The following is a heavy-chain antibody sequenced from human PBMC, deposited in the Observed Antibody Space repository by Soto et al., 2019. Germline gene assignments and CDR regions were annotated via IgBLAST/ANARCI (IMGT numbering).Heavy chain of an antibody. CDR1: GGSISSYY. CDR3: SSPSRASCSGASCYDY. V-gene: IGHV3-73*01. J-gene: IGHJ4*02. D-gene: IGHD2-15*01. CDR2: IRSKANNYAT. Sequence: ETLSLTCTVSGGSISSYYWSWIRQAPGKGLEWVGRIRSKANNYATTYGAPVKGRFTISRDDSKNTAYLQMNSLKTEDTAVYFCSSPSRASCSGASCYDYWGQGTLVTVSS.